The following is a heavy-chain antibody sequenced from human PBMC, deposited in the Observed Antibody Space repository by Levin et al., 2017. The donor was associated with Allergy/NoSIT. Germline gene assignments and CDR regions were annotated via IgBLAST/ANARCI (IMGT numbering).Heavy chain of an antibody. J-gene: IGHJ4*02. D-gene: IGHD1-7*01. Sequence: PGGSLRLSCAASGFTFNNYWMNWVRQAPGKGLEWVASMNQDGGQKYYVDSVRGRFTISRDNAKNPLYLQMNSLSADDTAVYYCARDFSSDGSNYRCFFDYWGQGALVTVSS. CDR1: GFTFNNYW. CDR2: MNQDGGQK. V-gene: IGHV3-7*03. CDR3: ARDFSSDGSNYRCFFDY.